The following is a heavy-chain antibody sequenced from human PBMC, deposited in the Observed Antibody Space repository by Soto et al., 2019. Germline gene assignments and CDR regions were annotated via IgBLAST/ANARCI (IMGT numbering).Heavy chain of an antibody. J-gene: IGHJ4*02. D-gene: IGHD3-22*01. CDR3: ARQLDSTGLYYDY. CDR2: INAGNGNT. CDR1: GFPFTTYA. Sequence: QVQLVQSGAEEKNPGASVKVSCKTSGFPFTTYALHWVRQAPGQRLEYMGWINAGNGNTKYSQNFQGRVTFSRDTSASTGYMELSRLSSEDTGIYYCARQLDSTGLYYDYWGQGTLVSVSS. V-gene: IGHV1-3*05.